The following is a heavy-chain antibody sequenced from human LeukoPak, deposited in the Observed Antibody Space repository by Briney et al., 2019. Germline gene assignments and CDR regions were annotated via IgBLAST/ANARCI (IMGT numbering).Heavy chain of an antibody. CDR1: GGTFSSYA. Sequence: SVKVSCKASGGTFSSYAISWVRQAPGQGLEWMGGIIPIFGTANYAQKFQGRVTITTDESTSTAHMELSSLRSEDTAVYYCARDGYYDSSGYYRVFDYWGQGTLVTVSS. CDR3: ARDGYYDSSGYYRVFDY. V-gene: IGHV1-69*05. CDR2: IIPIFGTA. J-gene: IGHJ4*02. D-gene: IGHD3-22*01.